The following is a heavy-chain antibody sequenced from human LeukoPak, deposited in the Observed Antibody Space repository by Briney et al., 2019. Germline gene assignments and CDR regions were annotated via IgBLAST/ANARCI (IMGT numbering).Heavy chain of an antibody. CDR2: IRRPGGNI. J-gene: IGHJ3*02. D-gene: IGHD6-19*01. V-gene: IGHV3-11*01. CDR3: ARAGGRTGWYENTFDI. CDR1: GFNIGDHY. Sequence: GGSPRLSCEASGFNIGDHYMSWIRQPPGRGPEWLSYIRRPGGNINNANSVKGRFTISRDNVKNSVYLQMNALRAEDTAVYYCARAGGRTGWYENTFDIWGQGTVVTVSS.